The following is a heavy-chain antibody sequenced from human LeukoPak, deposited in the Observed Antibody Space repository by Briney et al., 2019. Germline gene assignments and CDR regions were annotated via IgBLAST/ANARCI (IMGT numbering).Heavy chain of an antibody. V-gene: IGHV3-23*01. CDR2: ISGSGGST. CDR3: ARHETAVAESDY. Sequence: PGGSLRLSCAASGFTFSSYAMSWVRQTPGKGLEWVSAISGSGGSTYYADSVKGRFTISRDNSKNTLYLQMNSLRAEDTAVYYCARHETAVAESDYWGQGTLVTVSS. D-gene: IGHD6-19*01. CDR1: GFTFSSYA. J-gene: IGHJ4*02.